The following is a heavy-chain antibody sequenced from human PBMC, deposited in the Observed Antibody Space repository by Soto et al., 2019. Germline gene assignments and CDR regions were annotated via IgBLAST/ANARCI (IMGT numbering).Heavy chain of an antibody. CDR3: TTEDSTGYDILTGYYRIEKFDY. CDR2: IKSKTDGGTT. J-gene: IGHJ4*02. D-gene: IGHD3-9*01. CDR1: GFTFSNAW. Sequence: GGSLRLSCAASGFTFSNAWMSWVRQAPGKGLEWVGRIKSKTDGGTTDYAAPVKGRFTISRDDSKNTLYLQMNSLKTEDTAVYYCTTEDSTGYDILTGYYRIEKFDYWGQGTLVTVSS. V-gene: IGHV3-15*01.